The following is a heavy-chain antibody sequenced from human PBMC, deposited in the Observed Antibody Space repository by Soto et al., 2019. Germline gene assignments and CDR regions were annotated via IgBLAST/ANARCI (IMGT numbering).Heavy chain of an antibody. Sequence: SLRLSCAASGFTFSSYGMHWVRQAPGKGLEWVAVISYDGSNKYYADSVKGRFTISRDNSKNTLYLQMNSLRAEDTAVYYCAKDVGAVSMDAFDIWGQGTMVTVSS. CDR2: ISYDGSNK. V-gene: IGHV3-30*18. J-gene: IGHJ3*02. CDR3: AKDVGAVSMDAFDI. CDR1: GFTFSSYG. D-gene: IGHD3-3*01.